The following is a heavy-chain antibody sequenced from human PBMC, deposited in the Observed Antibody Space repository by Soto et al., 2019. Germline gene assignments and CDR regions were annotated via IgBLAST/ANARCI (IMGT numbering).Heavy chain of an antibody. CDR2: FDPEDGET. CDR1: GDTLTELS. D-gene: IGHD6-19*01. J-gene: IGHJ4*02. Sequence: ASVKVSCKVSGDTLTELSMHWVRQAPGKGLEWMGGFDPEDGETIYAQKFQGRVTMTRNTSISTAYMELSSLRSEDTAVYYCARERTVAGNDYWGQGTLVTVSS. V-gene: IGHV1-24*01. CDR3: ARERTVAGNDY.